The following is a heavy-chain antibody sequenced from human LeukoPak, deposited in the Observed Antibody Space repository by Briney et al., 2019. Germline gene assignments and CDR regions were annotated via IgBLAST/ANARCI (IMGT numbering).Heavy chain of an antibody. V-gene: IGHV3-33*01. CDR3: ARDLNYYGMDI. CDR1: GFTFSSYG. Sequence: PGGSLRLSCAASGFTFSSYGMHWVRQAPGKELEWVAVIWYDGSNKYYPDSVKGRFTISRDNSKNTLYLQMNSLRAEDTAVYYCARDLNYYGMDIWGQGTTVTVSS. CDR2: IWYDGSNK. J-gene: IGHJ6*02.